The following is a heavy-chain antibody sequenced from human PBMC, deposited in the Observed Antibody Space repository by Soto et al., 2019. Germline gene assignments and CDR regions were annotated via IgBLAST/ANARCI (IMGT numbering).Heavy chain of an antibody. CDR1: GYTFTSHG. V-gene: IGHV1-18*01. CDR2: ISAYNGNT. Sequence: QVQLVQSGAEVKKPGASVKVSCKASGYTFTSHGITWVRQAPGQGLEWMGWISAYNGNTNYAQKLQGRVSMTTDTSTNTAYMELRSLRSDDTAAYYCERPLDYYYYQMDVWGQGTTVTVSS. J-gene: IGHJ6*02. CDR3: ERPLDYYYYQMDV.